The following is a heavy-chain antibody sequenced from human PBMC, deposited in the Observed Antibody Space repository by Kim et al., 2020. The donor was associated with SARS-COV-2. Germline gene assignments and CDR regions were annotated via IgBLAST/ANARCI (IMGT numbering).Heavy chain of an antibody. CDR2: SDT. D-gene: IGHD6-6*01. CDR3: ARHGDSSPDY. V-gene: IGHV5-51*01. Sequence: SDTRYSPSFQGQVTISADKSISTAYLQWSSLKASDTAMYYCARHGDSSPDYWGQGTLVTVSS. J-gene: IGHJ4*02.